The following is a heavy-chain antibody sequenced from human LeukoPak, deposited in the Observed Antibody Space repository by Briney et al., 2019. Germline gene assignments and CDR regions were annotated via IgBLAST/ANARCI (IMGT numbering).Heavy chain of an antibody. V-gene: IGHV3-30*03. D-gene: IGHD1-26*01. CDR3: ARDIKVMGATDY. Sequence: PGGSLRLSCAASGFTFSSYGMHWVRQAPGKGLEWVAVISYDGSNKYYADSVKGRFTISRDNSKNTLYLQMNSLRAEDTAVYYCARDIKVMGATDYWGQGTLVTVSS. J-gene: IGHJ4*02. CDR1: GFTFSSYG. CDR2: ISYDGSNK.